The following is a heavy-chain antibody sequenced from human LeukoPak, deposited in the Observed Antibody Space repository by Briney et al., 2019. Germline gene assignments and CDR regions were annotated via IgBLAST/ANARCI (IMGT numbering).Heavy chain of an antibody. CDR2: INPSGGST. Sequence: GASVKVSYKASGYTFTSYYMHWVRQAPGQGLEWMGIINPSGGSTSYAQKFQGRVTMTRDTSTSTVYMELSSLRSEDTAVYYCAREAGTNYFDYWGQGTLVTVSS. CDR1: GYTFTSYY. D-gene: IGHD6-19*01. J-gene: IGHJ4*02. CDR3: AREAGTNYFDY. V-gene: IGHV1-46*01.